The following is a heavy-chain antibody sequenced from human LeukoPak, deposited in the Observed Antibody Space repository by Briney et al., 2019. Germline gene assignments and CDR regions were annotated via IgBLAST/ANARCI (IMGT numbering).Heavy chain of an antibody. CDR3: ARSGRITMIVVVTTSFDY. CDR1: GYTFTSYG. V-gene: IGHV1-18*01. D-gene: IGHD3-22*01. CDR2: ISAYNGNT. Sequence: ASVKVSCKASGYTFTSYGISWVRQAPGQGLEWMGWISAYNGNTNYAQKLQGRVTMTTDTSTSTAYMELRSLRSDDSAVYYCARSGRITMIVVVTTSFDYWGQGTLVTVSS. J-gene: IGHJ4*02.